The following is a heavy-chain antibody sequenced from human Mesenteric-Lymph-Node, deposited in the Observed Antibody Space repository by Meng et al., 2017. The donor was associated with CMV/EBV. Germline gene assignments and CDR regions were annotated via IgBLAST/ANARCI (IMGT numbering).Heavy chain of an antibody. CDR1: GFTFSSYA. V-gene: IGHV3-30*04. Sequence: GESLKISCAASGFTFSSYAMHWVRQAPGKGLEWVAVISYDGSNKYYADSVKGRFTISRDNSKNTLYLQMNSLRAEDTAVYYCARDGSGRRGWFDPWGQGTLVTVSS. J-gene: IGHJ5*02. CDR2: ISYDGSNK. CDR3: ARDGSGRRGWFDP. D-gene: IGHD3-10*01.